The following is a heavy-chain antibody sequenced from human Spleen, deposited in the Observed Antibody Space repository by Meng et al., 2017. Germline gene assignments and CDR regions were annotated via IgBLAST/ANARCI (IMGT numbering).Heavy chain of an antibody. D-gene: IGHD3-10*01. CDR2: IGSSGDTI. Sequence: GESLKISCAASGFTFSSYAMTWVRQTPGRGLEWVSYIGSSGDTIYYADSVKGRFAISRDNAKNSLYLQMNSLRGEDTAVYYCTRVLISYYGSGSPFDYWGQGTLVTVSS. CDR3: TRVLISYYGSGSPFDY. V-gene: IGHV3-48*03. J-gene: IGHJ4*02. CDR1: GFTFSSYA.